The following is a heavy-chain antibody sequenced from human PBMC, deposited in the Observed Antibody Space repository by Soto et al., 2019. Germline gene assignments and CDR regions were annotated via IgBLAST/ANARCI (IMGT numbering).Heavy chain of an antibody. Sequence: QVQLQESGPGLVKPSQTLSLTCTVSGGSISRGGYHWSWIRQHPGKGLEWIGYISYSGSTYYNPYLKRRVIISVDTSNNQLSLKLSSVTAADTAVYYCARDGGNWFDPWGQGTLVTVSS. V-gene: IGHV4-31*03. J-gene: IGHJ5*02. CDR1: GGSISRGGYH. CDR3: ARDGGNWFDP. CDR2: ISYSGST.